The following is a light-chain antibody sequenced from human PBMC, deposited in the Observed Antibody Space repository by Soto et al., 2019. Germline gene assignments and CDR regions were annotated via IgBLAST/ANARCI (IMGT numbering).Light chain of an antibody. V-gene: IGKV1-39*01. CDR2: SAS. CDR1: QSISSY. J-gene: IGKJ1*01. Sequence: DIQMTQSPSSLSASVGDIVTITCRASQSISSYLNWYQEKPGRAPKVLIYSASSLQSGVPSRFSGSGSGTDFTLTISSLQPEDFATYYCQQSYSAPWTFGQGTNVEIK. CDR3: QQSYSAPWT.